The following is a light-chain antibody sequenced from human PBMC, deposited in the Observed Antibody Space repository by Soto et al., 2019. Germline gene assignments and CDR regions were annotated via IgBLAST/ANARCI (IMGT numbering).Light chain of an antibody. CDR3: VAWDDSLKGDV. V-gene: IGLV1-44*01. CDR1: TSNIGRDI. Sequence: QSVLTQPPSASGTPGQRVTVSCSGSTSNIGRDIVNWYQLLPGAAPKLFIYANNQRPSGVPDRFSGSKSGTSASLAISGLQSEDEADYYCVAWDDSLKGDVFGTGTKLTVL. CDR2: ANN. J-gene: IGLJ1*01.